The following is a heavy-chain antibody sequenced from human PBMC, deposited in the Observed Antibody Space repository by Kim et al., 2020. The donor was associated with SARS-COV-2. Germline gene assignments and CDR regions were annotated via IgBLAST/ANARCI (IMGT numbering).Heavy chain of an antibody. D-gene: IGHD1-26*01. CDR1: GFTFSDYY. J-gene: IGHJ6*02. V-gene: IGHV3-11*06. CDR3: ARSRVLELRDYYYYGMDV. Sequence: GGSLRLSCAASGFTFSDYYMSWIRQAPGKGLEWVSYISSSSSYTNYADSVKGRFTISRDNAKNSLYLQMNSLRAEDTAVYYCARSRVLELRDYYYYGMDVWGQGTTVTVSS. CDR2: ISSSSSYT.